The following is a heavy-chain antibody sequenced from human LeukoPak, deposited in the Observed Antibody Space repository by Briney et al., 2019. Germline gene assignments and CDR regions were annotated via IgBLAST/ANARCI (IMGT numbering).Heavy chain of an antibody. CDR3: AKYAAAGAYDRHGEIDS. CDR2: IAYDGSNK. V-gene: IGHV3-30*18. J-gene: IGHJ4*02. D-gene: IGHD3-22*01. CDR1: GFTFGRYA. Sequence: PGGSLRLSCTASGFTFGRYAMHWLRQAPGKGLEWVAVIAYDGSNKYSADSLKGQGRFTISRDNSKNTLFLEMNSLRPEDTAVYYCAKYAAAGAYDRHGEIDSWGQGTLVTVSS.